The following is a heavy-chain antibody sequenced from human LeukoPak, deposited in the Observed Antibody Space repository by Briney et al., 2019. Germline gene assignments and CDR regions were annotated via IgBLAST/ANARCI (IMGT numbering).Heavy chain of an antibody. Sequence: AASVKVSCKASGGTFSSYGISWVQQAPGLGLEWMGGIIPIFGATNYAQNFQGRVTITADDSTSTAYMEVSSLRSDDTAIYYCARNGGSGSGNYYYHFYMDVWGKGTTVTVSS. D-gene: IGHD3-10*01. CDR3: ARNGGSGSGNYYYHFYMDV. J-gene: IGHJ6*03. V-gene: IGHV1-69*01. CDR1: GGTFSSYG. CDR2: IIPIFGAT.